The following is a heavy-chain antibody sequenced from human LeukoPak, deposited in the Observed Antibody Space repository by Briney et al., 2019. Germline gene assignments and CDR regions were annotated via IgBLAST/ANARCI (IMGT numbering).Heavy chain of an antibody. J-gene: IGHJ4*02. V-gene: IGHV4-39*07. Sequence: ESGPTLVNPTQTLTLTCTFSGFSLSTSGMCVSWIRQPPGKGLEWIGEINHSGSTNYNPSLKSRVTISVDTSKNQFSLKLSSVTAADTAVYYCASSYPNSSSPRFDYWGQGTLVTVSS. CDR1: GFSLSTSGM. CDR3: ASSYPNSSSPRFDY. CDR2: INHSGST. D-gene: IGHD6-6*01.